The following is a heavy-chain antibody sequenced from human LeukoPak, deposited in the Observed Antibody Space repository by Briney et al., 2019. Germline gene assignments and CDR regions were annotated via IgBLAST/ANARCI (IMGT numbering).Heavy chain of an antibody. V-gene: IGHV4-39*07. D-gene: IGHD2-15*01. CDR3: ARTIAANFGYYFDY. CDR2: IYYSGST. CDR1: GGSVSSSSYY. Sequence: SETLSLTCTVSGGSVSSSSYYWGWIRQPPGKGLEWIGSIYYSGSTYYNPSLKSRVTISVDTSKDQFSLKLSSVTAADTAVYYCARTIAANFGYYFDYWGQGTLVTVSS. J-gene: IGHJ4*02.